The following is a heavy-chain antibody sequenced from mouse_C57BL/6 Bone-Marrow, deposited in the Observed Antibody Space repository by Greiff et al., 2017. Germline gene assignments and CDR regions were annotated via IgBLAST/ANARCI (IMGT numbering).Heavy chain of an antibody. Sequence: EVKLVESGTVLARPGASVKMSCKTSGYTFTSYWMHWVKQRPGQGLEWIGAIYPGNSDTSYNQKFKGKAKLTAVTSASTAYMELSSLTNEDSAVYYCTRENYGPYYYAMDYWGQGTSVTVSS. D-gene: IGHD1-1*01. CDR3: TRENYGPYYYAMDY. V-gene: IGHV1-5*01. CDR2: IYPGNSDT. CDR1: GYTFTSYW. J-gene: IGHJ4*01.